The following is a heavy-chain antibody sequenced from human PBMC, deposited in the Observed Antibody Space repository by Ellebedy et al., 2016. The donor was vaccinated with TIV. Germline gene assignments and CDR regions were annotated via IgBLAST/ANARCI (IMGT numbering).Heavy chain of an antibody. CDR1: GYRFTSYG. CDR2: IRIYNGET. J-gene: IGHJ4*02. D-gene: IGHD1-26*01. Sequence: AASVKVSCKASGYRFTSYGISWVRQAPGQGLEWMGWIRIYNGETNYAQKFEGRVSVTSDSSTNTAYMELRSLTSDDTAVYYCARGSGTYYADYWGQGTLVTVSS. CDR3: ARGSGTYYADY. V-gene: IGHV1-18*04.